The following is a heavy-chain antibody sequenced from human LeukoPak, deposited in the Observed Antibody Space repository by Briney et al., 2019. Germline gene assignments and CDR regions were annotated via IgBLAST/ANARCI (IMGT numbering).Heavy chain of an antibody. CDR1: GFTSSSYA. CDR3: ARDHYDSNFDY. CDR2: ISYDGSNK. D-gene: IGHD3-22*01. J-gene: IGHJ4*02. V-gene: IGHV3-30*04. Sequence: GGSLRLSCAASGFTSSSYAMHWVRQAPGKGLEWVAVISYDGSNKYYADSVKGRFTISRDNSKNTLYLQMNSLRAEDTAVYYCARDHYDSNFDYWGQGTPVTVSS.